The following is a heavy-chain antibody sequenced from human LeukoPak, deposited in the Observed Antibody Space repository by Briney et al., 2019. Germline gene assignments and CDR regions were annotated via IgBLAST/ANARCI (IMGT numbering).Heavy chain of an antibody. V-gene: IGHV3-13*01. Sequence: PGGSLRLSCAASGFTFSTYDMHWVRQVTGKGLEWVSGIDIGGGTYYPASVKGRFTISRENAKNSLYLRMNTLIPGDTAVYYCARRRAGIGSYSDAFDIWGRGTMVTVSS. CDR2: IDIGGGT. CDR1: GFTFSTYD. CDR3: ARRRAGIGSYSDAFDI. J-gene: IGHJ3*02. D-gene: IGHD3-22*01.